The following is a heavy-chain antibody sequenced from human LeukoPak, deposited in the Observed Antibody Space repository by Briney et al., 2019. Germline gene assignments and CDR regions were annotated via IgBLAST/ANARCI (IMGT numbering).Heavy chain of an antibody. J-gene: IGHJ4*02. V-gene: IGHV4-4*07. Sequence: SETLSLTCTVSGGSISSYYWSWIRQPAGKGLEWIGRIYYSGSTYYNPSLKSRVTISVDTSKNQFSLKLSSVTAADTAVYYCARGLDTAMVLDYWGQGTLVTVSS. CDR1: GGSISSYY. CDR2: IYYSGST. CDR3: ARGLDTAMVLDY. D-gene: IGHD5-18*01.